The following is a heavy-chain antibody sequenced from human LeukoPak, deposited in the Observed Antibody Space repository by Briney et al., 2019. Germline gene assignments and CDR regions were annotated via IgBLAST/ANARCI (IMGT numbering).Heavy chain of an antibody. CDR3: ARVGSSDWYAYYFDY. CDR2: ISSISSYI. Sequence: GGSLRLSCAASGFTFSSYSMNWVRQAPGKGLEWVSSISSISSYIYYADSVKGRFTVSRDNAKNSLYLQMDSLRAEDTAVYYCARVGSSDWYAYYFDYWGQGTLVTVSS. CDR1: GFTFSSYS. J-gene: IGHJ4*02. V-gene: IGHV3-21*01. D-gene: IGHD6-19*01.